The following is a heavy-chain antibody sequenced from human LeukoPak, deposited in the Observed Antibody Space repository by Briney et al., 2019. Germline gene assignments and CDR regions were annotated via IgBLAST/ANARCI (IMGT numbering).Heavy chain of an antibody. Sequence: PGGSLRLSCAASGFTFSSYAISWVRQAPGKGLEWVSAISKSGDSTYYADSVKGRFTISRDNSKNTIYLQMNSPRVEDTAVYYCAKLSGWTGWFFDYWGQGTVVTVSS. CDR2: ISKSGDST. CDR1: GFTFSSYA. CDR3: AKLSGWTGWFFDY. D-gene: IGHD6-19*01. V-gene: IGHV3-23*01. J-gene: IGHJ4*02.